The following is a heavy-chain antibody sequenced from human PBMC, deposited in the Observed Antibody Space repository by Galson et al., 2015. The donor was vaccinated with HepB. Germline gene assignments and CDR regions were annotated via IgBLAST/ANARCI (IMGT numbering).Heavy chain of an antibody. V-gene: IGHV3-23*01. CDR3: AKDHDSSSWHYGMDV. Sequence: SLRLSCAASGFTFSSYAMSWVRQAPGKGLEWVPALSGSGGSTYYADSVKGRFTISRDNSKNTLYLQMNSLRAEDTAVYYCAKDHDSSSWHYGMDVWGQGTTVTVSS. D-gene: IGHD6-13*01. J-gene: IGHJ6*02. CDR2: LSGSGGST. CDR1: GFTFSSYA.